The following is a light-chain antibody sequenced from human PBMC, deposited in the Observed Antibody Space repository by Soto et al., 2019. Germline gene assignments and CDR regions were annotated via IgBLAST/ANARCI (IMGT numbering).Light chain of an antibody. J-gene: IGKJ1*01. CDR2: AAS. CDR3: QQSYSTLWT. CDR1: QTISGY. V-gene: IGKV1-39*01. Sequence: DIQVTQSPSSLSASVGDRVTIACRASQTISGYLNWYQHKPGEAPKLLIYAASSLQGGVPSRFSGSGSGTHFTLTISSLQPEDSATYYCQQSYSTLWTFGQGTKVDI.